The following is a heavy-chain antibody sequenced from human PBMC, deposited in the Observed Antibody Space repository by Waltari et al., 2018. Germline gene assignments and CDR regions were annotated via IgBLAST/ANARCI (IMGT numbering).Heavy chain of an antibody. CDR1: GDPISSGFYH. CDR3: ATKRESSASGFDY. J-gene: IGHJ4*02. CDR2: VYVDRRT. D-gene: IGHD6-19*01. V-gene: IGHV4-61*02. Sequence: QVQLQESGPGLVKPSQTLSLTCSVSGDPISSGFYHWSWIRQPAGRGLEWIGRVYVDRRTAYNPSLSSRVTISLDTSRNRFSLELTSVTAADTAVYYCATKRESSASGFDYWGQGTLVTVSS.